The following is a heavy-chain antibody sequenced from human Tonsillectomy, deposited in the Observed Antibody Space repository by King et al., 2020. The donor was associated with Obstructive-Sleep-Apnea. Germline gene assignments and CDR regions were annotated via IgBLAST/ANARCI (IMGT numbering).Heavy chain of an antibody. J-gene: IGHJ6*02. Sequence: QLQESGPGLLKPSQTLSLTCTVSGGSIISGGYPWSWIRQHPGKGLEWIGYIYDSGRTYYNPPLKSRIAISVDTAKNQFSLKLRSVTAADTAEYYCARLPGGNYGMDVWGQGTTVTVSS. CDR3: ARLPGGNYGMDV. V-gene: IGHV4-31*03. CDR2: IYDSGRT. D-gene: IGHD3-16*01. CDR1: GGSIISGGYP.